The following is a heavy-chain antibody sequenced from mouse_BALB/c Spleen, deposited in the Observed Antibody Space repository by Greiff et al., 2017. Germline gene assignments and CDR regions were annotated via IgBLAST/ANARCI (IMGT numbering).Heavy chain of an antibody. V-gene: IGHV2-9*02. CDR2: LWAGGST. Sequence: QVQLQQSGPGLVAPSQSLSITCTVSGYSLTSYGVHLFRQPPGKGMQWLGVLWAGGSTNYNSALMSRLSISKDNSKSQVFLQMNSLKTDDTAMYYCARFGNSLAYWGQGTLVTVSA. J-gene: IGHJ3*01. CDR3: ARFGNSLAY. CDR1: GYSLTSYG. D-gene: IGHD4-1*01.